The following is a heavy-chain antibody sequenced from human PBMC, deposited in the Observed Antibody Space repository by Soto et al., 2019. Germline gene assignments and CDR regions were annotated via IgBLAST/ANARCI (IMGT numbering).Heavy chain of an antibody. CDR2: IIPIFGTA. V-gene: IGHV1-69*01. CDR1: GGTFSSYA. CDR3: ARDHRRYSGSYLFDY. J-gene: IGHJ4*02. D-gene: IGHD1-26*01. Sequence: QVPLVQSGAEVKKPGSSVKVSCKASGGTFSSYAISWVRQAPGQGLEWMGGIIPIFGTANYAQKFQGRVTITADESTSTAYMELSSLRSEDTAVYYCARDHRRYSGSYLFDYWGQGTLVTVSS.